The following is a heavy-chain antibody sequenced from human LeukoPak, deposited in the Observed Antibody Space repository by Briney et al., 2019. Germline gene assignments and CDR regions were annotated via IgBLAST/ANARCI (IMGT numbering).Heavy chain of an antibody. V-gene: IGHV3-20*04. CDR2: FYGNGGST. CDR1: GFTYDDYG. D-gene: IGHD3-22*01. J-gene: IGHJ4*02. Sequence: GGAQRLSCAASGFTYDDYGMSGVRDATGKGLEGVSGFYGNGGSTCYEDSVKGRFTNCRDNAKNSLYLQMNSPRDEDTDLYCCARDLDYYDSSGYSYFDYWGQGNLVTVSS. CDR3: ARDLDYYDSSGYSYFDY.